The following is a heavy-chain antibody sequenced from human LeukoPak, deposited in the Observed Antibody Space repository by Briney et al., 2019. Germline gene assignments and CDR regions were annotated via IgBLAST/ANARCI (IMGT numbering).Heavy chain of an antibody. V-gene: IGHV1-18*01. Sequence: ASVKVSCKASGYTFTTHGIAWVGQAPGQGLEWMGWISAHNGNTNYAQSLQGRVTMTTDTSTNTAYMELRSLRSDDTAVYYCARDGYFDLWGRGTLVTVSS. CDR1: GYTFTTHG. J-gene: IGHJ2*01. CDR2: ISAHNGNT. CDR3: ARDGYFDL.